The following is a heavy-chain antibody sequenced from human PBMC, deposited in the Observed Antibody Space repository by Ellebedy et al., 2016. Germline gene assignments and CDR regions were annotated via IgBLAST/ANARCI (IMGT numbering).Heavy chain of an antibody. CDR3: AKDRAGLWFGELYYFDY. CDR1: GFTVSSNY. V-gene: IGHV3-53*01. CDR2: IYSGGST. Sequence: GESLKISXAASGFTVSSNYMSWVRQAPGKGLEWVSVIYSGGSTYYADSVKGRFTISRDNSKNTLYLQMNSLRAEDTAVYYCAKDRAGLWFGELYYFDYWGQGTLVTVSS. J-gene: IGHJ4*02. D-gene: IGHD3-10*01.